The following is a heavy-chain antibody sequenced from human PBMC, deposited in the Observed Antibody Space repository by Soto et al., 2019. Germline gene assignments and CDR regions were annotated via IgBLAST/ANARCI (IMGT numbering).Heavy chain of an antibody. V-gene: IGHV1-18*01. CDR2: ISAYNGNT. Sequence: ASVKVSCKASGYTFTSYGISWVRQATGQGLEWMGWISAYNGNTNYAQKLQGRVTMTTDTSTSTAYMELRSLRSDDTAVYYCARARIMITFGGVIAPAPFAYWGKGTLVPVSS. CDR3: ARARIMITFGGVIAPAPFAY. CDR1: GYTFTSYG. D-gene: IGHD3-16*02. J-gene: IGHJ4*02.